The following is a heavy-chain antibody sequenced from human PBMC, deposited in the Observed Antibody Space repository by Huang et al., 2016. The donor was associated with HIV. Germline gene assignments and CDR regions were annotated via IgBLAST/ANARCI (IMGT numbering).Heavy chain of an antibody. CDR3: ARDPRIQSWLNFFDY. CDR1: GFSISSYW. CDR2: INSDGSST. V-gene: IGHV3-74*01. D-gene: IGHD3-22*01. J-gene: IGHJ4*02. Sequence: EVQLVESGGGLVQPGGSLRLSCAASGFSISSYWMHWVRQAPGKGQVWVSRINSDGSSTSYADSVKGRFTISRDNAKNTLYLQRNSLRAEDTAVYYCARDPRIQSWLNFFDYWGQGTLVSVSS.